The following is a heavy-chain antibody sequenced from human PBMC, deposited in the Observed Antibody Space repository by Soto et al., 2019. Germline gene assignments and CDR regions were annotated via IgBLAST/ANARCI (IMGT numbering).Heavy chain of an antibody. Sequence: EVQLVESGGGLVQPGGSLKLSCAASGFTFSGSAMHWVRQASGKGLEWVGRIRSKANSYATAYAASVKGRFTISRDDSKNMAYLQMNSLKTEDTAVSCCTRPYRAYAPMDVWGQGTTVTVSS. D-gene: IGHD5-12*01. CDR3: TRPYRAYAPMDV. J-gene: IGHJ6*02. CDR2: IRSKANSYAT. CDR1: GFTFSGSA. V-gene: IGHV3-73*01.